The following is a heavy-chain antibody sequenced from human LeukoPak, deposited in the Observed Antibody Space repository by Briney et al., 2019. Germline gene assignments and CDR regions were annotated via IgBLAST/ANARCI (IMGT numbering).Heavy chain of an antibody. V-gene: IGHV4-4*07. J-gene: IGHJ3*02. CDR3: ARRSRDSSGYYNDAFDI. Sequence: SETLSLTCTVSGGSISSYYWSWIRQPAGKGLEWIGRIYTSGSTNYNPSLKSRVTISVDTSKNQFSLKLSSVTAADTAVYYCARRSRDSSGYYNDAFDIWGQGTMVTVSS. CDR2: IYTSGST. D-gene: IGHD3-22*01. CDR1: GGSISSYY.